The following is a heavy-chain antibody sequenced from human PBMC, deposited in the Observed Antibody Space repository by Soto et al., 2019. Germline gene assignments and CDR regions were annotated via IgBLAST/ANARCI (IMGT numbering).Heavy chain of an antibody. CDR2: IYYSGST. D-gene: IGHD3-3*01. V-gene: IGHV4-28*06. CDR1: GFSISSNNW. Sequence: SETLSLTCDVFGFSISSNNWWGWIRQHPGKGLEWIGDIYYSGSTRYNPSLKSRVTMSVDKARDQFSLTLNSVTAMDTAVYYCARKERKPAPFWNWGQG. J-gene: IGHJ4*02. CDR3: ARKERKPAPFWN.